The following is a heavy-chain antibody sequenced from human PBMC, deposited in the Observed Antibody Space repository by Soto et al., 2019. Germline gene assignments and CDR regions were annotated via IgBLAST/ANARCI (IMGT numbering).Heavy chain of an antibody. Sequence: GESLKISCKGSGYSFTSYWISWVRQMPGKGLEWMGRIDPSGSYTNYSPSFQGHVTISADKSISTAYLQWSSLKASDTAMYYCAIGGYYYYYGMDVWGQGTTVTVSS. CDR2: IDPSGSYT. J-gene: IGHJ6*02. CDR3: AIGGYYYYYGMDV. D-gene: IGHD3-16*01. V-gene: IGHV5-10-1*01. CDR1: GYSFTSYW.